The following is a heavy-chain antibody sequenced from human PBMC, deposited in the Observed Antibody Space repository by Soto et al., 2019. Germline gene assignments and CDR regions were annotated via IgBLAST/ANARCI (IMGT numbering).Heavy chain of an antibody. CDR2: IYDNGGA. D-gene: IGHD1-7*01. V-gene: IGHV4-31*03. CDR3: ARVKGGTTRRAFDS. CDR1: GDSISSGGYY. J-gene: IGHJ4*02. Sequence: PSETLSLTCTVSGDSISSGGYYWSWIRQHPGKGLEWIGYIYDNGGAYYSPSLKGRVVLSVDRSENQFSLRLSSVTAADTAVYYCARVKGGTTRRAFDSWGQGTLVTVSS.